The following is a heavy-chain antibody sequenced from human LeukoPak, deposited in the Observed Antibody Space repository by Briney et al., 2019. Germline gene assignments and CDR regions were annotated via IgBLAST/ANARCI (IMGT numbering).Heavy chain of an antibody. CDR2: INSDGSSS. CDR1: GFTFSSYW. J-gene: IGHJ6*02. V-gene: IGHV3-74*01. CDR3: ARECHGDQGYGMDV. Sequence: PGGSLRLSCAASGFTFSSYWMHWVRQAPGKGLVWVSRINSDGSSSSYADSVKGRFTISRDNAKNTLYLQMNSLRAEDTAVYYCARECHGDQGYGMDVWGQGTTVTVSS. D-gene: IGHD4-17*01.